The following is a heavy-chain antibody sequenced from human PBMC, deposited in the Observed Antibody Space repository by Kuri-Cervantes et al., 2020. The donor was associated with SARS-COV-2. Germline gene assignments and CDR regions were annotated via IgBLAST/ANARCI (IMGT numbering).Heavy chain of an antibody. J-gene: IGHJ4*02. D-gene: IGHD3-3*02. CDR1: GFTFSSYA. Sequence: GESLKISCAASGFTFSSYAMSWVCQAPGKGLEWVSAISGSGGSTYYADSVKGRFTISRDNSKNTLYLQMNSLRAEDTAVYYCAKARYRSFSNSISDYWGQGTLVTVSS. CDR2: ISGSGGST. V-gene: IGHV3-23*01. CDR3: AKARYRSFSNSISDY.